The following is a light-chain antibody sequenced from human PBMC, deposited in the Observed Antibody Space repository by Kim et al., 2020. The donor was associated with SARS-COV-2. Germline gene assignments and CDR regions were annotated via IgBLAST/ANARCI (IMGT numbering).Light chain of an antibody. Sequence: EIVLTQSPGTLSLSPGERATLSCRASQSLSSNYLAWYQQKPGQAPRLPIYDASKRATGIPDRFSGSGSGTQFTLTIRRLEPEDFAVYFCLQYDTSLTFGGGAKVEIK. CDR1: QSLSSNY. CDR3: LQYDTSLT. J-gene: IGKJ4*01. CDR2: DAS. V-gene: IGKV3-20*01.